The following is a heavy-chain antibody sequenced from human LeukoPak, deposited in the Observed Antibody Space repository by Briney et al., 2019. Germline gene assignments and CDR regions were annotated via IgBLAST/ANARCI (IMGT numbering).Heavy chain of an antibody. CDR1: GGSFSGYY. J-gene: IGHJ3*02. CDR2: INHSGST. V-gene: IGHV4-34*01. Sequence: PSETLSLTCAVYGGSFSGYYWSWIRQPPGKGLEWIGEINHSGSTNYNPSLKSRVTISVDTSKNRFSLKLSSVTAADTAVYYCARGGTMIVVVIAAGAFDIWGQGTMVTVSS. CDR3: ARGGTMIVVVIAAGAFDI. D-gene: IGHD3-22*01.